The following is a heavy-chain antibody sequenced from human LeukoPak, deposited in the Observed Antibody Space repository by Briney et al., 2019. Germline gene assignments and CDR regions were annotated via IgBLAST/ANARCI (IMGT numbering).Heavy chain of an antibody. CDR2: IIPIFGTA. D-gene: IGHD2-2*02. CDR1: GGTFSSYA. V-gene: IGHV1-69*01. Sequence: SVKVSCKASGGTFSSYAISWVRQAPGQGLEWMGGIIPIFGTANYAQKFQGRVTITADESTSTAYMELSSLRSEDTAVYYCAGTPVPAAIPRYFDYWGQGTLVTVSS. J-gene: IGHJ4*02. CDR3: AGTPVPAAIPRYFDY.